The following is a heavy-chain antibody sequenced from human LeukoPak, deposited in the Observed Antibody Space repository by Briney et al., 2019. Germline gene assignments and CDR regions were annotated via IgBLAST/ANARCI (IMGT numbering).Heavy chain of an antibody. CDR3: ARDIEAAGLFLDY. CDR2: MKYDGSEN. CDR1: GFTFSSYW. D-gene: IGHD6-13*01. J-gene: IGHJ4*02. V-gene: IGHV3-7*01. Sequence: GGSLRLSCAASGFTFSSYWMSWVRQAPGKGLEWVANMKYDGSENYYVDSVRGRFTISRDNAKNSLFLQMNSLRAEDTAVYYCARDIEAAGLFLDYWGQGTLVTVS.